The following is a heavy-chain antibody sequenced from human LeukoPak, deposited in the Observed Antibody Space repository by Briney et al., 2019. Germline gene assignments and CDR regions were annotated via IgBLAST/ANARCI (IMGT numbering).Heavy chain of an antibody. J-gene: IGHJ6*03. V-gene: IGHV3-21*01. CDR2: ISSSSSHI. CDR3: ARGGLYSSSSYYYYMDV. CDR1: GFTFSSHS. D-gene: IGHD6-6*01. Sequence: GGSLRLSCAASGFTFSSHSMNWVRQAPGKGLEWVSSISSSSSHIYYADSVKGRFTISRDNAKNSLYLQMNSLRAEDTAVYYCARGGLYSSSSYYYYMDVWGKGTTVTGSS.